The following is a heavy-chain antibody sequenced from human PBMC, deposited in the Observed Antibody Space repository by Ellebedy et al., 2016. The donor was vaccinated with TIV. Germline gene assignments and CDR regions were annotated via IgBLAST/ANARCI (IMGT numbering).Heavy chain of an antibody. CDR2: IPSYGSDK. Sequence: GGSLRLSXAASGFTFSSYKMNWVRQAPGKGLEWVSSIPSYGSDKYYADSVQGRATISRDNAKNSLFLQVNSLRAEDTAVYYCATDPFNIEEAASFNSWGQGTLVTVSS. CDR3: ATDPFNIEEAASFNS. CDR1: GFTFSSYK. V-gene: IGHV3-21*01. D-gene: IGHD6-19*01. J-gene: IGHJ4*02.